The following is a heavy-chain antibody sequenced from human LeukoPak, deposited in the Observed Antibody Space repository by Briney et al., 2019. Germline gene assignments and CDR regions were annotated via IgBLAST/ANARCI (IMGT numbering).Heavy chain of an antibody. J-gene: IGHJ4*02. CDR1: GGTFSSYA. D-gene: IGHD1-1*01. CDR2: IIPIFGTA. Sequence: SVKVSCKASGGTFSSYAISWVRQAPGQGLEWMGGIIPIFGTANYAQKFQGRVTITADKSTSTAYMELRSLRSDDTAVYYCAREKGPTGNYYFDYWGQGTLVTVSS. CDR3: AREKGPTGNYYFDY. V-gene: IGHV1-69*06.